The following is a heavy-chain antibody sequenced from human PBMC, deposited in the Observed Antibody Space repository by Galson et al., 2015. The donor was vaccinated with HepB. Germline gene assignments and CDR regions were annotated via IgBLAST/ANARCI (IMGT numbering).Heavy chain of an antibody. V-gene: IGHV3-74*01. CDR1: GFTFSSYW. CDR2: INSDGSST. Sequence: SLRLSCAASGFTFSSYWMHWVRQAPGKGLVWVSRINSDGSSTNYADSVKGRFTISRDNAKNTLYLQMNSLRAEDTAVYYCARDPSAGVVIPPEYFQHWGQGTLVTVSS. D-gene: IGHD4-23*01. J-gene: IGHJ1*01. CDR3: ARDPSAGVVIPPEYFQH.